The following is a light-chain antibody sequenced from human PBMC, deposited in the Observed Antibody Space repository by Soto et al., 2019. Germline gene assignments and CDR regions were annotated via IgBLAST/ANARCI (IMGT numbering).Light chain of an antibody. V-gene: IGLV2-14*03. CDR1: SSDVGGYDF. J-gene: IGLJ1*01. CDR3: TSYTRSPHYV. CDR2: DVD. Sequence: QSALTQPRSVSGSPGQSVTISCTGTSSDVGGYDFVSWYQQHPGKAPRLIIYDVDNRPSGVSARFSGSKSGNTASLTISGLQTEDEADYYCTSYTRSPHYVFGTGTKVTVL.